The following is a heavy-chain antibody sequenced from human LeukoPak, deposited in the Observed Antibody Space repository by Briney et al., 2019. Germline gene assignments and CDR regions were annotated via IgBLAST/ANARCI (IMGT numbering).Heavy chain of an antibody. D-gene: IGHD3-10*01. V-gene: IGHV3-21*01. Sequence: NPGGSLRLSCAASGFTFSSYTMNWVRQAPGKGLEWVSSINSGSGYIYYAESVKGRFTISRDNAQNSLNLQMNSLRAEDTAVYYCARDKFGDYAFDIWGQGTMVTVSS. CDR2: INSGSGYI. J-gene: IGHJ3*02. CDR3: ARDKFGDYAFDI. CDR1: GFTFSSYT.